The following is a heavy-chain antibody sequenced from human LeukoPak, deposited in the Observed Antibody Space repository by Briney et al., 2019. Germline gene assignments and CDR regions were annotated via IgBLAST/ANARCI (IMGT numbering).Heavy chain of an antibody. D-gene: IGHD6-13*01. J-gene: IGHJ6*02. Sequence: ASVKVSCKASGYIFSNYAMHWVRQAPRQGLEWMGWINTNTGNPIYAQGFTGRFVFSLDTSVSTTYLQNSSLKAEDTALYYCARVVAAGVGPQYGMDVCGQGTTVTVSS. CDR3: ARVVAAGVGPQYGMDV. CDR2: INTNTGNP. CDR1: GYIFSNYA. V-gene: IGHV7-4-1*02.